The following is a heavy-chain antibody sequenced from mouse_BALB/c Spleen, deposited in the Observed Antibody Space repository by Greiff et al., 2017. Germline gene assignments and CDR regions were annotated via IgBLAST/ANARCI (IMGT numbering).Heavy chain of an antibody. V-gene: IGHV5-6*01. CDR2: ISDGGSYT. Sequence: EVKLMESGGDLVKPGGSLKLSCAASGFTFSSYGMSWVRQTPDKRLEWVATISDGGSYTYYPDSVKGRFTISRDNAKNNLYLQMSSLKSEDTAMYYCARDSYGPFAYWGQGTLVTVSA. D-gene: IGHD1-1*02. CDR3: ARDSYGPFAY. J-gene: IGHJ3*01. CDR1: GFTFSSYG.